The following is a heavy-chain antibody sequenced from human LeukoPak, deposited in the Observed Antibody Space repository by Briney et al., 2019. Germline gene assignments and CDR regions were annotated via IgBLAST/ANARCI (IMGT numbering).Heavy chain of an antibody. V-gene: IGHV3-21*01. Sequence: GGSLRPSCAVSGFTFSSYSMNWVRQAPGNGLGWVLSISSSSSYIYYADSVKGRFTISRDNAKNSLYLQMNSLRAEDTAVYYCARDGGLRVFDYWGQGTLVTVSS. CDR1: GFTFSSYS. CDR2: ISSSSSYI. CDR3: ARDGGLRVFDY. J-gene: IGHJ4*02. D-gene: IGHD3-16*01.